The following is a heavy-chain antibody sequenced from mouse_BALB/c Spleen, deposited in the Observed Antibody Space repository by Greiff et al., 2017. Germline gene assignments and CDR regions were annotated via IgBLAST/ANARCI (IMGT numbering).Heavy chain of an antibody. D-gene: IGHD2-14*01. Sequence: VQLQQPGAELVKPGASVKLSCKASGYTFTSYWMHWVKQRPGQGLEWIGEIDPSDSYTNYNQKFKGKATLTVDKSSSTAYMQLSSLTSEDSAVYYCARKVPYAMDYWGQGTAVTVSS. J-gene: IGHJ4*01. CDR2: IDPSDSYT. CDR1: GYTFTSYW. V-gene: IGHV1-69*02. CDR3: ARKVPYAMDY.